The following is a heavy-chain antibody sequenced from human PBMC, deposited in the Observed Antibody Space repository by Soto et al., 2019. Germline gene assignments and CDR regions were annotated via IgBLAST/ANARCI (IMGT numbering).Heavy chain of an antibody. V-gene: IGHV4-59*01. CDR2: IYYSGST. CDR3: AREASPGDYDFWSGGYYYYGMDV. D-gene: IGHD3-3*01. J-gene: IGHJ6*02. CDR1: GGSISSYY. Sequence: PSETLSLTCTVSGGSISSYYWSWIRQPPGKGLEWIGYIYYSGSTNYNPSLKSRVTISVDTSKNQFSLKLSSVTAADTAVYYCAREASPGDYDFWSGGYYYYGMDVWGQGTTVTVSS.